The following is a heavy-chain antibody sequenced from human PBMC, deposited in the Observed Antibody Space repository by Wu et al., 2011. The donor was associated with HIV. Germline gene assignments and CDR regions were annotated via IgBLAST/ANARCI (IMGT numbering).Heavy chain of an antibody. Sequence: QVQLVQSGAEVKKPGASVRVSCQASGYTFSAYGVNWVRQAPGQELEWMGWISAYNGRTDYAQKLQGRVTMTTDTSTRTAHMELRSLRSDDTAVYYCARGTYDQARAFDIWGQGTMVTVPS. D-gene: IGHD3-16*01. J-gene: IGHJ3*02. CDR2: ISAYNGRT. V-gene: IGHV1-18*01. CDR1: GYTFSAYG. CDR3: ARGTYDQARAFDI.